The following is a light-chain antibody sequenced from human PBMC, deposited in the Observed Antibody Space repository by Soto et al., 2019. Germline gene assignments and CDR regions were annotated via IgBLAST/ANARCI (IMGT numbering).Light chain of an antibody. J-gene: IGLJ2*01. Sequence: QAVVTQPPSASGTPGQRVTISCSGSSTNIGSNYGYWYQQVPGTAPKLLIYTNDQRPSGVPDRFSGSKSGTSASLAISGLRSEDEAVYYCAALDDSLSGVVFGGGTKLTVL. CDR1: STNIGSNY. V-gene: IGLV1-47*02. CDR2: TND. CDR3: AALDDSLSGVV.